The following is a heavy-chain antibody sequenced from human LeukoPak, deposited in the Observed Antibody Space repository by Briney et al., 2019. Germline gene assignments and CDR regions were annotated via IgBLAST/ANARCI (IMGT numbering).Heavy chain of an antibody. J-gene: IGHJ4*02. D-gene: IGHD5-18*01. V-gene: IGHV3-21*01. CDR3: ARDGGGYSYGYYYFDY. CDR2: ISSSSSYI. Sequence: GRSLRLSCAASGFTFSSYSMNWVRQAPGKGLEWVSSISSSSSYIYYADSVKGRFTISRDNAKNSLYLQMNSLRAEDTAVYYCARDGGGYSYGYYYFDYWGQETLVTVSS. CDR1: GFTFSSYS.